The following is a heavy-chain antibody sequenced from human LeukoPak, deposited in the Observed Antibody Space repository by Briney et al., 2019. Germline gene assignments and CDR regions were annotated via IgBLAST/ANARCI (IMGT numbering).Heavy chain of an antibody. V-gene: IGHV3-33*01. CDR2: IWCDGTNK. J-gene: IGHJ4*02. D-gene: IGHD4-23*01. Sequence: PGGSLRLSCAASGFSFTSYGMHWVRQAPGKGLEWVAVIWCDGTNKYYADSVKGRFTISRDTSNNMLYLQMNSLRAEDTAVYYCARVSESGNSDYWGQGTLVTVSS. CDR1: GFSFTSYG. CDR3: ARVSESGNSDY.